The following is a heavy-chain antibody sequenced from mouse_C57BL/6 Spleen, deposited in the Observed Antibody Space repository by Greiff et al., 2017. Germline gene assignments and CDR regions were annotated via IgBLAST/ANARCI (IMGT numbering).Heavy chain of an antibody. CDR1: GYAFTNYL. CDR2: INPGSGGT. V-gene: IGHV1-54*01. J-gene: IGHJ1*03. CDR3: ARGGGYFDV. Sequence: QVQLQQSGAELVRPGTSVTVSCKASGYAFTNYLIEWVKQRPGQGLEWIGVINPGSGGTNYNEKFKGKATLTADKSSSTAYMQLSSLTSEDSAVYVCARGGGYFDVWGTGTTVTVSS.